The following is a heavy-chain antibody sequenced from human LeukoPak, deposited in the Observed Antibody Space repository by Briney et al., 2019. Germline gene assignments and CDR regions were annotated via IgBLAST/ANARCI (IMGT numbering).Heavy chain of an antibody. D-gene: IGHD6-19*01. V-gene: IGHV4-39*01. CDR1: GGSISSGCYY. Sequence: SETLSLTCTVSGGSISSGCYYWGWIRQSPGKGLEWIGSIYYSGSTYYNPSLKSRVTISVDTSKNQFSLKLSSVTAADTAVYYCARPTYSSGWYTTFDYWGQGTLVTVSS. CDR3: ARPTYSSGWYTTFDY. J-gene: IGHJ4*02. CDR2: IYYSGST.